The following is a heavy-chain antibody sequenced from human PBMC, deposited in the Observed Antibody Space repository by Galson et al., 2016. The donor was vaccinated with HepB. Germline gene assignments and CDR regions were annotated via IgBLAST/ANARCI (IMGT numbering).Heavy chain of an antibody. CDR2: ISSRSNYI. D-gene: IGHD3/OR15-3a*01. J-gene: IGHJ2*01. CDR3: ARVARSSGYYTV. Sequence: SLRLSCAASGFAFSGYAMAWVRQAPGKGLEWVSSISSRSNYIYYLDSLKGRFTISRDNARNSLFLQMSSLRADDTGKYYCARVARSSGYYTVWGRGTLVTVSS. CDR1: GFAFSGYA. V-gene: IGHV3-21*01.